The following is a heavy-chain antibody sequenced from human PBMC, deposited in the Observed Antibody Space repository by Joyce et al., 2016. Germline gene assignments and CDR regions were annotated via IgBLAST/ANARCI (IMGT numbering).Heavy chain of an antibody. CDR3: ATWAPTNYDFWSGYSYYFDN. CDR2: MSASGGST. Sequence: VQLLESGGGLVQPGGSLRLSCAASGFTFSRYAMSWVRQDPGKGLEWGSTMSASGGSTYYADAVKGRFTISRDNSEDSLYLHMNSLRAEDTAVYYCATWAPTNYDFWSGYSYYFDNWGQGTLVTVSS. CDR1: GFTFSRYA. V-gene: IGHV3-23*01. J-gene: IGHJ4*02. D-gene: IGHD3-3*01.